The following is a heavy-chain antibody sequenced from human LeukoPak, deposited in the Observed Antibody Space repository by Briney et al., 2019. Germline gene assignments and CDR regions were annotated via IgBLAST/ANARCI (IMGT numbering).Heavy chain of an antibody. J-gene: IGHJ6*03. V-gene: IGHV3-30*03. Sequence: GRSLRLSCAASGFTFSSYGMHWVRQAPGKGLEWVAVISYDGSNKYYADSVKGRFTISRDNSKNTVYLQMNSLRAEDTAVYSCARARNYHYYYRDVWGKGTTVTVSS. CDR3: ARARNYHYYYRDV. CDR1: GFTFSSYG. CDR2: ISYDGSNK.